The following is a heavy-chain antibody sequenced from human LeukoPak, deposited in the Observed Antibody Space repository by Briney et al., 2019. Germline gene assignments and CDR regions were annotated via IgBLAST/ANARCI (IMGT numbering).Heavy chain of an antibody. CDR3: ARDHSGTQDY. J-gene: IGHJ4*02. CDR2: IWDDGSNE. V-gene: IGHV3-33*01. CDR1: GFTFSNYG. D-gene: IGHD1-1*01. Sequence: GGSLRLSCAASGFTFSNYGMHWVRQAPGKGLEWVAVIWDDGSNEYYADSVTGRFTIFRDNRRNTLYLQMNSLRAEDTAVYSCARDHSGTQDYWGQGTLVTVSS.